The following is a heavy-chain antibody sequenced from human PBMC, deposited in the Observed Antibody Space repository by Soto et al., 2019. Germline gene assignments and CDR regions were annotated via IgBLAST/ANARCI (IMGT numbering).Heavy chain of an antibody. CDR2: IYYSGGP. J-gene: IGHJ6*02. CDR3: ARGGGAIPSYYYGMDV. CDR1: GGSISGYY. Sequence: SETLSLTCTVSGGSISGYYWTWIRQPPGKGLEWIGYIYYSGGPNYNPSLKSRVTISVDTSKNQFSLKLSSVTAADTAVYYCARGGGAIPSYYYGMDVWGQGTTVTVSS. V-gene: IGHV4-59*01. D-gene: IGHD3-10*01.